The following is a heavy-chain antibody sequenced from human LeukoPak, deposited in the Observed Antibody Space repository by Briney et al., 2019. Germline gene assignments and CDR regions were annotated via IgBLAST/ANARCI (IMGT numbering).Heavy chain of an antibody. D-gene: IGHD3-10*01. V-gene: IGHV3-48*01. CDR2: ITSGGSTI. CDR3: ARSRSGYYMDV. CDR1: GFTLSSYS. J-gene: IGHJ6*03. Sequence: GGSLRLSCAASGFTLSSYSMNWVRQAPGKGLKWVSHITSGGSTISYADSVKGRFTISRDIAKNSLYLQMNSLRAEDTAVYYCARSRSGYYMDVWGKGTTVTVSS.